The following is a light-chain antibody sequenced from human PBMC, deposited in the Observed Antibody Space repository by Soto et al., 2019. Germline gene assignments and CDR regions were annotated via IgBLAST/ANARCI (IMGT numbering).Light chain of an antibody. CDR3: MQALRTSWT. Sequence: IVMTQSPLSLPVTPGEPASISCRSSQSLLHSNGYNYLDWYLQKPGQSPQLLIYLGSNRASGVPDRFSGSGSGTDFTLKISRVEAEDVGVYYCMQALRTSWTFGQGTKVDIK. CDR1: QSLLHSNGYNY. CDR2: LGS. V-gene: IGKV2-28*01. J-gene: IGKJ1*01.